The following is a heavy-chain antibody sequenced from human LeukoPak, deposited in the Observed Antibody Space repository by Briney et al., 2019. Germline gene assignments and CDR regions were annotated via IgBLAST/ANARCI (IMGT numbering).Heavy chain of an antibody. J-gene: IGHJ4*02. CDR2: IKRDGGEK. D-gene: IGHD3-10*01. CDR1: GFTFSSYW. Sequence: GGSLRLSCVVSGFTFSSYWMSWVRQAPGKGLEWVANIKRDGGEKYYVDSVKGRFTISRDNAKNSLYLQMNSLRAEDTAVYYCARACYYDSRNYYNPTSSFDYWGQGTLVTVSS. V-gene: IGHV3-7*04. CDR3: ARACYYDSRNYYNPTSSFDY.